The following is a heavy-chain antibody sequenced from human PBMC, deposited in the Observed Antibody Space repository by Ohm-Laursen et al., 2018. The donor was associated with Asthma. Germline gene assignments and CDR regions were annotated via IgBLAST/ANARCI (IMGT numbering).Heavy chain of an antibody. CDR3: AVSIYAYGEGAY. J-gene: IGHJ4*02. CDR1: GITVSVNY. Sequence: SLRLSCSASGITVSVNYMSWVRQAPGKGLEWVPVIYNGGSTYHADSVRGRFTTSRDNARNSVYLQMNSLRAEDTAFYYCAVSIYAYGEGAYWGQGTLVTVSS. D-gene: IGHD3-10*01. CDR2: IYNGGST. V-gene: IGHV3-53*01.